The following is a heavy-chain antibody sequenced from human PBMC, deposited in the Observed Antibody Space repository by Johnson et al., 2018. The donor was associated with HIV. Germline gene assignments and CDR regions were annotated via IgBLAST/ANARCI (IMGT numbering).Heavy chain of an antibody. D-gene: IGHD3-3*01. CDR1: AFTFSRFD. J-gene: IGHJ3*02. Sequence: VQLVESGGGSVQPGGSLRLSCAASAFTFSRFDMHWVRQAAGKRLEWVSVIGSAGDTYNPGSVKGRFTISRDNANNSLYLQMNSLKTEDTAVYYCTTAIFGVIVHAFDIWGQGTMVTVSS. CDR2: IGSAGDT. CDR3: TTAIFGVIVHAFDI. V-gene: IGHV3-13*01.